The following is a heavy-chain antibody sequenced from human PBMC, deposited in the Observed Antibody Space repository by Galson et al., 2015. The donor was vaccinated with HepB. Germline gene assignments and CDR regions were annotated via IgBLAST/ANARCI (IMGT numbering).Heavy chain of an antibody. CDR2: INTDNGGTT. CDR1: GFTFSDSH. V-gene: IGHV3-11*01. J-gene: IGHJ5*02. D-gene: IGHD1-7*01. CDR3: ARVHARTSLSWFAP. Sequence: SLRLSCAASGFTFSDSHMTWIRQAPGKWLEWVSYINTDNGGTTYYADSVKGRFTISRDNAKNSLYLQMNSLRADDTAVYYCARVHARTSLSWFAPWAQGTLVIVSS.